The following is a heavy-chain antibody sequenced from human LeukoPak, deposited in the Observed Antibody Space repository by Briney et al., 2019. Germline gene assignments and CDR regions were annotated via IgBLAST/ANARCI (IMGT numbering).Heavy chain of an antibody. J-gene: IGHJ3*02. CDR1: GGTFSSYA. V-gene: IGHV1-69*01. CDR2: IIPIFGTA. CDR3: ARDQSPYYGDYDLGAFDI. Sequence: ASVKVSCKASGGTFSSYAISWVRQAPGQGLEWMGGIIPIFGTANYAQKFQGRVTIIADESTSTAYMELSSLRSEDTAVYYCARDQSPYYGDYDLGAFDIWGQGTMVTVSS. D-gene: IGHD4-17*01.